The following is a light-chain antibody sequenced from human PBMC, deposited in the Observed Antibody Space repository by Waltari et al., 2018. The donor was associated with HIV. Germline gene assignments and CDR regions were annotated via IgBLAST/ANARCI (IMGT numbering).Light chain of an antibody. Sequence: QSALTQPASASGSPGQSITISCTRTSSDVGGYNYVSWYQQHPGKAPKLMIYDVSNRPSGVSNRFSGSKSGNTASLTISGLQAEDEADYYCSSYTSSSTLIFGGGTKLTVL. CDR2: DVS. J-gene: IGLJ2*01. CDR1: SSDVGGYNY. CDR3: SSYTSSSTLI. V-gene: IGLV2-14*03.